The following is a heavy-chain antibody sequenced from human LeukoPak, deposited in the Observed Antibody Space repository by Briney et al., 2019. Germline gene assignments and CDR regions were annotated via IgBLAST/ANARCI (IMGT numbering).Heavy chain of an antibody. J-gene: IGHJ4*02. CDR1: GFSFNLYG. V-gene: IGHV3-30*02. D-gene: IGHD3-22*01. Sequence: GGSLRLSCEASGFSFNLYGMHWVRQAPGAGPEWVASIPSDENTRYYADSVKGRFTISRDKSRNTLFLQMDGLRPDDTAIYYCAKDVSEGIPLTEFHHWGRGTMVAVSS. CDR3: AKDVSEGIPLTEFHH. CDR2: IPSDENTR.